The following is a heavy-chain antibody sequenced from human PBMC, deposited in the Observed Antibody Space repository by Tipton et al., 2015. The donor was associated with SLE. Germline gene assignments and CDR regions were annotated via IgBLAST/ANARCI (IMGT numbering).Heavy chain of an antibody. CDR2: IYSTGIT. Sequence: TLSLTCTVSGGSISSHYWSWIRQPPGKGLEWIGYIYSTGITNYNPSLKSRVTISVDTSKNQFSLKLSSVTAADTAVYYCARELTADAFDIWGQGTMVTVSS. D-gene: IGHD2-21*02. CDR1: GGSISSHY. J-gene: IGHJ3*02. V-gene: IGHV4-59*11. CDR3: ARELTADAFDI.